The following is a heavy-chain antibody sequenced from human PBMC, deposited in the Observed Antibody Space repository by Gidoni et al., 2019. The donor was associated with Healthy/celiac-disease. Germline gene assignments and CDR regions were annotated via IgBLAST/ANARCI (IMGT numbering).Heavy chain of an antibody. CDR3: ARDSPFPSTDDAFDI. CDR1: GGTFSSYT. Sequence: QVQLVQSGAEVKKPRSSVKVSCKASGGTFSSYTISWVRQDPGQGLEWMGRIIPILGIANYAQKFQGRVTITADKSTSTAYMELSSLRSEDTAVYYCARDSPFPSTDDAFDIWGQGTMVTVSS. V-gene: IGHV1-69*08. J-gene: IGHJ3*02. D-gene: IGHD2-21*02. CDR2: IIPILGIA.